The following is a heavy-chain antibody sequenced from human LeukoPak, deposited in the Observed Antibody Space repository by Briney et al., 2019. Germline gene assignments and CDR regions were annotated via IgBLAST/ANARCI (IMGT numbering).Heavy chain of an antibody. D-gene: IGHD1-14*01. V-gene: IGHV4-34*01. J-gene: IGHJ5*02. CDR2: INHSGST. CDR1: GGSFSGYY. CDR3: PRVTSRLGWFDP. Sequence: SVTLSLTCAVYGGSFSGYYWSWIRQPPGKGLEWIGEINHSGSTNYNPSLKSRVTISVDTSKNQFSLKLSSVTAADTAVYYCPRVTSRLGWFDPWGQGTLVTVSS.